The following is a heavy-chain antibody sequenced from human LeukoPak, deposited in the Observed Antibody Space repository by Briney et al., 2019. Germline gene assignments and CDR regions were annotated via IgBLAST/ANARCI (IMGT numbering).Heavy chain of an antibody. Sequence: SQTLSLTCAISGDSVSSNSVAWNWPTQSPSRGLEWLGRTYYRSEWYHYYAVSVKSRITINPDTSKNQLSLQLNSVTPEDTAVYYCARSRQKWTLFVYWGQGTLVTVSS. CDR1: GDSVSSNSVA. V-gene: IGHV6-1*01. D-gene: IGHD1-26*01. J-gene: IGHJ4*02. CDR2: TYYRSEWYH. CDR3: ARSRQKWTLFVY.